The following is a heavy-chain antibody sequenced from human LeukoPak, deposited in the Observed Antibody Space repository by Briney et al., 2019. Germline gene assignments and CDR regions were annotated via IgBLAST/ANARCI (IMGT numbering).Heavy chain of an antibody. D-gene: IGHD3-22*01. CDR3: ARDPVITMIVVDHYPAFDY. CDR1: GGSFSGYY. CDR2: INHSGST. Sequence: SETLSLTCAVYGGSFSGYYWSWIRQPPGKGLEWIGEINHSGSTNYNPSLKSRVTISVDTSKNQFSLKLSSVAAADTAVYYCARDPVITMIVVDHYPAFDYWGQGTLVTVSS. J-gene: IGHJ4*02. V-gene: IGHV4-34*01.